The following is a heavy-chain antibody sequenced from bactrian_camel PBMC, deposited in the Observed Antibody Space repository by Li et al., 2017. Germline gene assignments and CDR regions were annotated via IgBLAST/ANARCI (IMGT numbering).Heavy chain of an antibody. CDR1: GLTGSTYW. Sequence: QVQLVESGGGLVQPGGSLRLSCEASGLTGSTYWIWWVRQAPGKGLEWVSSINSNGAITYLADSVKGRFAISRDNAQNIVYLQANSLKPEDTAMYYCAARGPYCYTKLSVRDFTYWGQGTQVTVSS. CDR3: AARGPYCYTKLSVRDFTY. D-gene: IGHD2*01. V-gene: IGHV3S1*01. J-gene: IGHJ6*01. CDR2: INSNGAIT.